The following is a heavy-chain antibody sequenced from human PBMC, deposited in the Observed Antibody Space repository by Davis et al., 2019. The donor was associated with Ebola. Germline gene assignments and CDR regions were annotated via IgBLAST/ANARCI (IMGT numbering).Heavy chain of an antibody. CDR2: INAGNGNT. CDR3: ARWVAGSSSYFDY. D-gene: IGHD2-2*01. Sequence: SVNVSRKASGYTFTSYAMHWVRQAPGQRLEWMGWINAGNGNTKYSQKFQGRVTITRDTSASTAYMELSSLRSEDTAVYYCARWVAGSSSYFDYWGQGTLVTVS. J-gene: IGHJ4*02. V-gene: IGHV1-3*01. CDR1: GYTFTSYA.